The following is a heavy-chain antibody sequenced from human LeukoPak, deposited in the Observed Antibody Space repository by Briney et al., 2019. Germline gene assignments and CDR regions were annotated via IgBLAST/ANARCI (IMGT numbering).Heavy chain of an antibody. CDR3: AKDVGSRDAFDI. D-gene: IGHD1-26*01. CDR2: IRYDGSNR. J-gene: IGHJ3*02. Sequence: GGSLRLSCAASGFTFSSYGMHWVRQAPGKGLEWVAFIRYDGSNRYYADSVKGRFTISRDNSKNTLYLQMNSLRAEDTAVYYCAKDVGSRDAFDIWGQGTMVTVSS. CDR1: GFTFSSYG. V-gene: IGHV3-30*02.